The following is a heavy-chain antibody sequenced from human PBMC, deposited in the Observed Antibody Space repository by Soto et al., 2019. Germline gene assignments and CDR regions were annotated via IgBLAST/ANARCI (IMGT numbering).Heavy chain of an antibody. J-gene: IGHJ4*02. Sequence: GGSVRLSCAASGFTFSDYYMSWIRHVPGKGLEWVSYISSSTTYTHYADSVKGRFTISRDNAKNLLYLQMNSLRVEDTAVYYCARSEGLSGSGSYYNIYWGQGTLVTVSS. CDR2: ISSSTTYT. V-gene: IGHV3-11*03. CDR1: GFTFSDYY. D-gene: IGHD3-10*01. CDR3: ARSEGLSGSGSYYNIY.